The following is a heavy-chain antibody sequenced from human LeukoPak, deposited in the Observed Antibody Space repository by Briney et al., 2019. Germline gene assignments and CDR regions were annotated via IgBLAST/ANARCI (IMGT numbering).Heavy chain of an antibody. J-gene: IGHJ6*02. CDR1: GFTFSSYEM. CDR3: ARAEDIVVVPATMFSYYYYGMDV. CDR2: IYHSGST. D-gene: IGHD2-2*01. V-gene: IGHV4-4*02. Sequence: GSLRLSCAASGFTFSSYEMNWVRQAPGKGLEWIGEIYHSGSTNYNPSLKSRVTISVDKSKNQFSLKLSSVTAADTAVYYCARAEDIVVVPATMFSYYYYGMDVWGQGTTVTVSS.